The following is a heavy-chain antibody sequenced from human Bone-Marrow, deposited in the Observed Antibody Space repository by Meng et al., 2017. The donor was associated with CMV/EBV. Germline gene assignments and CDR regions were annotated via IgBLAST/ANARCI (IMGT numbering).Heavy chain of an antibody. CDR1: GGSFSGYY. CDR2: INHSGST. J-gene: IGHJ4*02. D-gene: IGHD3-22*01. Sequence: SETLSLTCAVYGGSFSGYYWSWIRQPQGKGLEWIGEINHSGSTNYNPSLKSRVTISVDTSKNQFSLKLSTVTDADTAVYYCARQVGYDSSGYDYWGQGTLVTVSS. V-gene: IGHV4-34*01. CDR3: ARQVGYDSSGYDY.